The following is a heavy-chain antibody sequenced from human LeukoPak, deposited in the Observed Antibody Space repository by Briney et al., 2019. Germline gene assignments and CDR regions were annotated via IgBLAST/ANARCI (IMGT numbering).Heavy chain of an antibody. CDR2: ISSGATFR. CDR1: GFTFSTFD. Sequence: GGSLRLSCEASGFTFSTFDMSWVRQSPGKGLEWISSISSGATFRHYADSVKGRFIISRDNAKNTVYLEMNSLSVEDTATYYCIRDFRSAGLWGQGTLVTVTS. CDR3: IRDFRSAGL. J-gene: IGHJ4*02. V-gene: IGHV3-21*01.